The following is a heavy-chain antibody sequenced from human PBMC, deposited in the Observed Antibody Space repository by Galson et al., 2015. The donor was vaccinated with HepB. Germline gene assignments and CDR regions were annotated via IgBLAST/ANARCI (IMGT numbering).Heavy chain of an antibody. CDR3: ARDLYGSGSYSFDY. J-gene: IGHJ4*02. CDR1: GYTFTSYA. CDR2: INGGNVHT. Sequence: SVKVSCKASGYTFTSYAMHWVRQAPGQGLEWMGWINGGNVHTKYSQKFQDRVTITRDTSASTAYMELSSLRSEDTAVYYCARDLYGSGSYSFDYWGQGTPVTVSS. V-gene: IGHV1-3*01. D-gene: IGHD3-10*01.